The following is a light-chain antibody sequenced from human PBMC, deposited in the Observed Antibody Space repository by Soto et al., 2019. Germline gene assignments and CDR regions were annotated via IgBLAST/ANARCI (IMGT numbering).Light chain of an antibody. CDR3: QQYHNWPIT. Sequence: EIVMAQSPATLSVSPGESATLSCRASQSVSSNLAWHQQKPGQAPRLLMYDASTRDTGISARFRGSGSGTEFTLTISRLQSEDFEVYYCQQYHNWPITFGQGTRLEIK. CDR2: DAS. CDR1: QSVSSN. V-gene: IGKV3-15*01. J-gene: IGKJ5*01.